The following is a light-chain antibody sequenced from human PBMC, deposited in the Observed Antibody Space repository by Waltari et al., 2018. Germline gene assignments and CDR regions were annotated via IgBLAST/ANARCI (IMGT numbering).Light chain of an antibody. CDR3: SAWDTSLSAVL. Sequence: QSVLTQPPSTSGAPGQRITISCTGTRSNIGAGYYVSWYQQFPGTAPKLLIYEKINRPSGVSDRFSGSKSGTSASLTITGLQSEDEADYYSSAWDTSLSAVLFGGGTRLTVL. CDR2: EKI. CDR1: RSNIGAGYY. V-gene: IGLV1-40*01. J-gene: IGLJ2*01.